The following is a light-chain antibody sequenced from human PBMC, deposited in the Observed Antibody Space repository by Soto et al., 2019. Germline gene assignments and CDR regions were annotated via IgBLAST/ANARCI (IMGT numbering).Light chain of an antibody. Sequence: SVLTQPASVSGSPGQSITISCTGTSNDVGSYNRVSWYQQPPGTAPKLMIYEVSNRPSGVSNRFSGSKSGNTASLTISGLQAEDEADYYCNSYTTTSTYVFGTGTKLTVL. J-gene: IGLJ1*01. CDR2: EVS. CDR1: SNDVGSYNR. V-gene: IGLV2-14*01. CDR3: NSYTTTSTYV.